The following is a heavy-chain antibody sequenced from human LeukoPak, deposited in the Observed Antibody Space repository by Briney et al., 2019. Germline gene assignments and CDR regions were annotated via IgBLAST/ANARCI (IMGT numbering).Heavy chain of an antibody. CDR3: ARTREPDIVVVVAATGFDY. V-gene: IGHV1-2*06. CDR2: INPNSGGT. CDR1: GYTFTGYY. D-gene: IGHD2-15*01. J-gene: IGHJ4*02. Sequence: GASVKVSCKASGYTFTGYYMHWVRQAPGQGLEWMGRINPNSGGTNYAQKLQGRVTMTTDTSTSTAYMELRSLRSDDTAVYYRARTREPDIVVVVAATGFDYWGQGTLVTVSS.